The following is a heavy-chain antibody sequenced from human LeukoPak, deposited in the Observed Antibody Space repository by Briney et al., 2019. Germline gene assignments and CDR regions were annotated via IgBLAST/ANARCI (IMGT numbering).Heavy chain of an antibody. CDR3: ARLNYYDSSGYYGGWFFDY. CDR1: GGSISSSSYY. V-gene: IGHV4-39*01. Sequence: PSETLSLTCTVSGGSISSSSYYWGWIRQPPGNGLEWIGSIYYSGSTYYNPSLKSRVTISVDTSKNQFSLKLSSVTAADTAVYYCARLNYYDSSGYYGGWFFDYWGQGTLVTVSS. J-gene: IGHJ4*02. CDR2: IYYSGST. D-gene: IGHD3-22*01.